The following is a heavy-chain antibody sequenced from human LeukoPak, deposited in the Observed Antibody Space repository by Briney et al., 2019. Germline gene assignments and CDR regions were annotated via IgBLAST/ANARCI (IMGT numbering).Heavy chain of an antibody. Sequence: PGRSLRLSCAASGFTFSSYAMSWVRQAPGKGLEWASAIRGSGGSTYYADSVKGRFTISRDNSMNTLSLQMNSLRAEDTALYYCAKSSSWTYHYLDYWGQGALVTVSS. J-gene: IGHJ4*02. CDR2: IRGSGGST. V-gene: IGHV3-23*01. D-gene: IGHD6-13*01. CDR1: GFTFSSYA. CDR3: AKSSSWTYHYLDY.